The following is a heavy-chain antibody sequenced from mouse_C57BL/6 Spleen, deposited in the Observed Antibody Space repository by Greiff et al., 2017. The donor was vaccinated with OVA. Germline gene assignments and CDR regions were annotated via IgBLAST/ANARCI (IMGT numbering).Heavy chain of an antibody. D-gene: IGHD2-1*01. V-gene: IGHV14-4*01. J-gene: IGHJ2*01. CDR3: TTGNYYCDY. Sequence: DVQLQESGAELVRPGASVKLSCTASGFNIKDDYMHWVKQRPEQGLEWIGWIDPENGDTEYASKFQGKATITADTSSNTAYLQLSSLTSEDTAVYYCTTGNYYCDYWGQGTTLTVSS. CDR1: GFNIKDDY. CDR2: IDPENGDT.